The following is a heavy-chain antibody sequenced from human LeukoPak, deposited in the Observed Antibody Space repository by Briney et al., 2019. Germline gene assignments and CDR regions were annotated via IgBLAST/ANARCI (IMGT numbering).Heavy chain of an antibody. J-gene: IGHJ6*03. Sequence: ASVKVSRKSSGYSFNDYYMHWVRQPPGQGLEWMGWINPKSGDKDNSQKFQGRVTMTRDTSISTAYMELSRLRSDHTAVYYCARDKRVLGGDGGLGYNYYMDVWGQGTTVTISS. D-gene: IGHD3-16*01. CDR1: GYSFNDYY. CDR2: INPKSGDK. V-gene: IGHV1-2*02. CDR3: ARDKRVLGGDGGLGYNYYMDV.